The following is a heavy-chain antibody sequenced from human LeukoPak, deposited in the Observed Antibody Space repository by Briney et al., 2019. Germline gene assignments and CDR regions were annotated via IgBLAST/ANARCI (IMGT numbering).Heavy chain of an antibody. J-gene: IGHJ6*02. CDR3: ARGYGSGSYYYYYCGMDV. Sequence: PGGSLRLSCAASGFTFSSYSMNWVRQAPGKGLEWVSSISSSSSYIYYADSVKGRFTISRDNAKNSLYLQMNSLRAEDTAVYYCARGYGSGSYYYYYCGMDVWGQGTTVTVSS. CDR1: GFTFSSYS. V-gene: IGHV3-21*01. D-gene: IGHD3-10*01. CDR2: ISSSSSYI.